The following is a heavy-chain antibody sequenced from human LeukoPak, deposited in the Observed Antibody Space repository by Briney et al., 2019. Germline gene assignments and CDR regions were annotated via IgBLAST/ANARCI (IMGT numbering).Heavy chain of an antibody. J-gene: IGHJ3*02. CDR2: ISSSGSTI. Sequence: GGSLRLSCAASGFTFSDYYMSWIRQAPGKGLEGVSYISSSGSTIYYADSVKGRFTISRENAKSSLYLQINSLRAEDTAVYYCARDPPYCGGDCYHDAFDIWGQGTMVTVSS. D-gene: IGHD2-21*02. CDR3: ARDPPYCGGDCYHDAFDI. V-gene: IGHV3-11*01. CDR1: GFTFSDYY.